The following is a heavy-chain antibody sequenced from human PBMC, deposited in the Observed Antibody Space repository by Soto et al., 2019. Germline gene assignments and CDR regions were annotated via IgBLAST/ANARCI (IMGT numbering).Heavy chain of an antibody. D-gene: IGHD3-10*01. CDR1: GFTFSSYA. J-gene: IGHJ6*02. Sequence: EVQLLESGGGLVQPGGSLRLSCAASGFTFSSYAMNWVRQAPGKGLEWVSATSGSGGSTFYADSVKGRLTISRDNSKNTLYLEMNSLRAEDTAVYYCAKSSRGFYYYYGMDVWGQGTTVTVSS. CDR2: TSGSGGST. CDR3: AKSSRGFYYYYGMDV. V-gene: IGHV3-23*01.